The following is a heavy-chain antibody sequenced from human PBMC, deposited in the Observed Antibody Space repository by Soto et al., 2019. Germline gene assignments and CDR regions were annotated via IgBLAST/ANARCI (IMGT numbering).Heavy chain of an antibody. D-gene: IGHD7-27*01. CDR1: GGSISSGDYY. CDR2: IYYSGST. V-gene: IGHV4-30-4*01. CDR3: ARDRRLGKKKFDY. J-gene: IGHJ4*02. Sequence: QVPLQESGPGLVKPSQTLSLTCTVSGGSISSGDYYWSWIRQPPGKGLEWIGYIYYSGSTYYNPSLKSRVTISVDTSKNQFSLKLSSVTAADTAVYYCARDRRLGKKKFDYWGQGTLVTVSS.